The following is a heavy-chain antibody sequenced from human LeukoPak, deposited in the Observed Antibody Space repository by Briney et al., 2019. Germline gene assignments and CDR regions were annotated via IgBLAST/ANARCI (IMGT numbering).Heavy chain of an antibody. J-gene: IGHJ4*02. CDR2: IIPILGIA. D-gene: IGHD3-16*02. CDR3: ARDPLYDYVWGSYRAGSDY. Sequence: SVKVSCKCSGFIFSDHYMHWVRQAPGQGLEWMGRIIPILGIANYAQKFQGRVTITADKSTSTAYMELSSLRSEDTAVYYCARDPLYDYVWGSYRAGSDYWGQGTLVTVSS. V-gene: IGHV1-69*04. CDR1: GFIFSDHY.